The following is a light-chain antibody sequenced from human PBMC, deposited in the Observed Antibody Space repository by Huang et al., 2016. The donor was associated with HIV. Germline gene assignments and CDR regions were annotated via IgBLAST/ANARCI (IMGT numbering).Light chain of an antibody. V-gene: IGKV1-39*01. CDR2: GAS. J-gene: IGKJ4*01. Sequence: DIRMTQSPSFLSASVGDRVTITCRASQNINTYLNWYRQKPGKAPEALIYGASRVQSGVPSRFRGRASGTDFSLTIIDLQYEDFATYYCQQTYSSPLTFGGGTKVDLK. CDR3: QQTYSSPLT. CDR1: QNINTY.